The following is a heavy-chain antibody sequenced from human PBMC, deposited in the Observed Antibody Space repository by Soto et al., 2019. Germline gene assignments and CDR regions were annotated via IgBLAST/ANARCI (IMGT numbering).Heavy chain of an antibody. Sequence: PSETLSLTCTVSGGSVNSVNHYWSWIRQHPGRGLEWIGHVFYSGTSYYNPSLKSRVSISLDTSKNQVSLKLDSVTAADTAVYYCARDHANCTGDTCYFAANWFDPWGQGTLVTVSS. CDR3: ARDHANCTGDTCYFAANWFDP. CDR2: VFYSGTS. J-gene: IGHJ5*01. CDR1: GGSVNSVNHY. V-gene: IGHV4-31*03. D-gene: IGHD2-8*02.